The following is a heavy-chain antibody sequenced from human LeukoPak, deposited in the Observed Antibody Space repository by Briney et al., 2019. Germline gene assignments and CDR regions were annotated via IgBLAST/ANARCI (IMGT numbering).Heavy chain of an antibody. J-gene: IGHJ3*02. CDR2: ISWNSGSI. Sequence: SGGSLRLSCAASGFTFDDYAMHWVRQAPGKGLEWVSGISWNSGSIGYADSVKGRLTISRDNAKNSLYLQMNSLRAEDTALYYCAKTLDIWGQGTMVTVSS. V-gene: IGHV3-9*01. CDR3: AKTLDI. CDR1: GFTFDDYA.